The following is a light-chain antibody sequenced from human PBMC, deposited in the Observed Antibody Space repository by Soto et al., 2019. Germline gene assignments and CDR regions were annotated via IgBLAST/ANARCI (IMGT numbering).Light chain of an antibody. V-gene: IGLV4-69*01. CDR3: QTWGTGVV. CDR2: VNSDGSH. J-gene: IGLJ2*01. CDR1: SGHSTYA. Sequence: QLVLTQSPSASASLGASVKLTCTLSSGHSTYAISWHQQQPEKGPRYLMKVNSDGSHSKEGGIPDRFSGSSSGAERYLTISSLQTEDEADYYCQTWGTGVVFGGGTKLTVL.